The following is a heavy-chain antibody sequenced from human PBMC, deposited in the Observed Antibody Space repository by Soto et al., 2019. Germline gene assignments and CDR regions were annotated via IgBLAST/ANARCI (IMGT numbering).Heavy chain of an antibody. D-gene: IGHD2-2*01. CDR1: GYTFTNYG. CDR3: SRGTSRPASGDY. CDR2: VSAYNGER. J-gene: IGHJ4*01. Sequence: QVPLVQSGAEVKKPGASVKVSCKASGYTFTNYGITWVRQAPGQGLEWLGWVSAYNGERRYAQRVQARVIMTTDTSTTTAYMELRSLRSDDTAVYYCSRGTSRPASGDYWGQGTLVTVSS. V-gene: IGHV1-18*01.